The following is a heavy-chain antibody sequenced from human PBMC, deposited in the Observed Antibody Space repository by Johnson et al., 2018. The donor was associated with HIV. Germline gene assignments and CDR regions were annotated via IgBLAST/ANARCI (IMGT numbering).Heavy chain of an antibody. CDR2: ISWNSGSI. CDR1: GFTFDDYA. Sequence: QLVESGGGLVQPGRSLRLSCAASGFTFDDYAMHWVRQSPGKGLEWVSGISWNSGSIGYADSVKGRFTISRDNAKNSLYLQMNSLRAEDTAVYYCARDPKRSGSYYKDAFDIWGQGTMVTVSS. J-gene: IGHJ3*02. CDR3: ARDPKRSGSYYKDAFDI. D-gene: IGHD3-10*01. V-gene: IGHV3-9*01.